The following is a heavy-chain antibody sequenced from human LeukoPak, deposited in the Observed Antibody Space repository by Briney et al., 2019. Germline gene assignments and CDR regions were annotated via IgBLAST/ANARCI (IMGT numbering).Heavy chain of an antibody. D-gene: IGHD4-17*01. Sequence: PGASVKVSCEASGYTFTGYYMHWVRQAPGQGLEWMGWINPNSGGTNYAQKFQRRVTMTRDTSISTAYMELSRLRSDDTAVYYCTRLGGDYGRYWGQGTLVTVSS. CDR1: GYTFTGYY. J-gene: IGHJ4*02. V-gene: IGHV1-2*02. CDR2: INPNSGGT. CDR3: TRLGGDYGRY.